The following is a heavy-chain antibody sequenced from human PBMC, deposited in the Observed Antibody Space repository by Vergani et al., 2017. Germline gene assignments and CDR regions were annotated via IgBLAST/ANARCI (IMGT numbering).Heavy chain of an antibody. CDR3: AIHVRLLYSRFSP. D-gene: IGHD6-13*01. J-gene: IGHJ5*02. CDR2: TWYDGNNK. V-gene: IGHV3-33*01. CDR1: GFTFNQYG. Sequence: QVQLVESGGGVVQPGRSLRLSCAASGFTFNQYGMHWVRQAPGKGLEWVAVTWYDGNNKQYADSVKGRFTISRDNSKSTMYLQMNTERDEDAGVYYCAIHVRLLYSRFSPRGQGTLVTVSS.